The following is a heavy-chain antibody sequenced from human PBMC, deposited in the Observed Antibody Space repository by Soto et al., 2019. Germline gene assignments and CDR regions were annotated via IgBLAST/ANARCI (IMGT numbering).Heavy chain of an antibody. CDR3: ARRIAAAGDFDY. Sequence: PRESLKISCKGSGYSFTSYWISWVRQMPGKGLEWMGRIDPTDSYTNYSPSFQGHVTISADKSISTAYLQWGSLKASDTAMYYCARRIAAAGDFDYWGQGTLVTVSS. V-gene: IGHV5-10-1*01. D-gene: IGHD6-13*01. CDR2: IDPTDSYT. J-gene: IGHJ4*02. CDR1: GYSFTSYW.